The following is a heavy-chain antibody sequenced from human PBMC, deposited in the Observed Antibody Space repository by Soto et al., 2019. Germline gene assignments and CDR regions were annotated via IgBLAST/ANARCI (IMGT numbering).Heavy chain of an antibody. Sequence: SETLSLTCAVSGGSISSGGYPWSWIRQPPGKGLEWIGYIYHSGSTYYNPSLKSRVTISVDRSKNQFSLKLSSVTAADTAVYYCARAIAAAGTRAFDIWGQGTMVTVSS. V-gene: IGHV4-30-2*01. J-gene: IGHJ3*02. CDR3: ARAIAAAGTRAFDI. CDR2: IYHSGST. CDR1: GGSISSGGYP. D-gene: IGHD6-13*01.